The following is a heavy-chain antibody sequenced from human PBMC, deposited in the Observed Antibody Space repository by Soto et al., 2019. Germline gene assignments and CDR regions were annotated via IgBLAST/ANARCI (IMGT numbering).Heavy chain of an antibody. V-gene: IGHV3-9*01. J-gene: IGHJ3*02. CDR3: AKDISGAFLAFDI. D-gene: IGHD1-26*01. CDR2: ISWHSGTI. CDR1: GFSFDDFA. Sequence: EVQLVESGGGLVQPGRSLRLSCAASGFSFDDFAIYWVRHVPGKGLDWVSGISWHSGTIGYRDSVKGRFTISSENAKNSLYLQMNSLRTEDTALYSCAKDISGAFLAFDIYSQGTMVTVSS.